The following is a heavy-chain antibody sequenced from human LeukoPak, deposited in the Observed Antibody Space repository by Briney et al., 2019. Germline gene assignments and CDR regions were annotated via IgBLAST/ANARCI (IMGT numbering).Heavy chain of an antibody. CDR1: GGSISSSSYY. CDR3: ARRGVGNWFDP. V-gene: IGHV4-39*01. Sequence: SETLSLTCTVSGGSISSSSYYWGWIRQPPGKGLEWIGSIYYSGITYYNPSLKSRVTISVDTSKNQFSLKLSSVTAADTAVYYCARRGVGNWFDPWGQGTLVTVSS. CDR2: IYYSGIT. D-gene: IGHD3-10*01. J-gene: IGHJ5*02.